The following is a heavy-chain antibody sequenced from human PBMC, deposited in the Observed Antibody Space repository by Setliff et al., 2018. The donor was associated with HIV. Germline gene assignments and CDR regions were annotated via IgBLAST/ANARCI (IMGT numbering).Heavy chain of an antibody. Sequence: PSETLSLTCTVSPESIGSNNYYWAWIRQPPGKGLEWIGCIFYGGTVYHSGRMYFNPSLKSRVTISVDTSKNQFSLRLSSVTAADTAVYYCARGGGPDTNFDSWGRGTLVTVSS. CDR2: IFYGGTV. V-gene: IGHV4-39*07. CDR3: ARGGGPDTNFDS. CDR1: PESIGSNNYY. J-gene: IGHJ4*02.